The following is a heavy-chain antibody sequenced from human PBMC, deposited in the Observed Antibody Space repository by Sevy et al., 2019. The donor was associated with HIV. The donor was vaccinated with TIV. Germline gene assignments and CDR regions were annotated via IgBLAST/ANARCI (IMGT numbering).Heavy chain of an antibody. Sequence: ASVKVSCKVSGYTLTQFSMHWVRQAPGKGLEWMTTFDPEDGDPEDGKTIYAKKFLGRVTMTEDTSTDTAYMELSSLRSDDTAEYYCATTKDYYDSSGYPFDYWGQGTLVTVSS. CDR3: ATTKDYYDSSGYPFDY. CDR1: GYTLTQFS. J-gene: IGHJ4*01. D-gene: IGHD3-22*01. CDR2: FDPEDGDPEDGKT. V-gene: IGHV1-24*01.